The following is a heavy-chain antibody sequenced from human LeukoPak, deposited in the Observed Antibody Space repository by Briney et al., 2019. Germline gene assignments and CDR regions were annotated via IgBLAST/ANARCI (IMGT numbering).Heavy chain of an antibody. J-gene: IGHJ5*02. Sequence: PGRSLRLSCAASGITFSNFGFHWVRQAPGKGLEWVSVTSYDGRNKYYADSVKGRFTISRDNSKTTLYLQMNSLRAEDTAVYYCAPSPSSLAAAGPNWFDPWGQGTLVTVSS. CDR3: APSPSSLAAAGPNWFDP. V-gene: IGHV3-30*03. CDR2: TSYDGRNK. D-gene: IGHD6-13*01. CDR1: GITFSNFG.